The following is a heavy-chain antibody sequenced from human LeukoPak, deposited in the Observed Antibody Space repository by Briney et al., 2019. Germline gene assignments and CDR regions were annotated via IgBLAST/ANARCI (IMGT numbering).Heavy chain of an antibody. D-gene: IGHD3-10*01. CDR2: TTSSGSYT. CDR1: GFTFSNYY. Sequence: GGSLRLSCAASGFTFSNYYMSWIRQTPGKGLEWVSYTTSSGSYTNYADSVKGRFTISRDNAKNSLYLQMNSLSPEDTAVYYCARFMGSGSYTPDYWGQGTLVTVSS. J-gene: IGHJ4*02. CDR3: ARFMGSGSYTPDY. V-gene: IGHV3-11*03.